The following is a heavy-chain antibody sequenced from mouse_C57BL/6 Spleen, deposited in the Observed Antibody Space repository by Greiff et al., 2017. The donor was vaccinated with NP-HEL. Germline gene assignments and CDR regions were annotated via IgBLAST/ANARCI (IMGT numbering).Heavy chain of an antibody. V-gene: IGHV3-6*01. CDR2: ISYDGSN. D-gene: IGHD3-2*02. CDR3: ARGGTAQCYFDY. Sequence: EVKLMESGPGLVKPSQSLSLTCSVTGYSITSGYYWNWIRQFPGNKLEWMGYISYDGSNNYNPSLKNRISITRDTSKNQFFLKLNSVTTEDTATYYCARGGTAQCYFDYWGQGTTLTVSS. J-gene: IGHJ2*01. CDR1: GYSITSGYY.